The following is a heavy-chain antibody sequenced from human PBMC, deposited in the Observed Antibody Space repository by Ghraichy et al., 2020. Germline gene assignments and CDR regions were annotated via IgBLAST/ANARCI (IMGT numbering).Heavy chain of an antibody. CDR3: AHIRRDDGGAYDIRGFDY. CDR2: SFWDDDQ. D-gene: IGHD3-9*01. CDR1: GFSLSSIGVS. Sequence: SGPTLVKPTQTLTLTCTFSGFSLSSIGVSVGWIRQPPGEALEWLALSFWDDDQRYRPSLKSRLIITKDTSKNEVVLTLTNVDPVDTATYYCAHIRRDDGGAYDIRGFDYWGPGTLVTVSS. V-gene: IGHV2-5*02. J-gene: IGHJ4*02.